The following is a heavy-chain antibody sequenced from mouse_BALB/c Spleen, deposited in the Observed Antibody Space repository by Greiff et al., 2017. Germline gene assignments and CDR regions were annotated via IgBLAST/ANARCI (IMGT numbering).Heavy chain of an antibody. CDR3: ARDYYGRGYFDV. V-gene: IGHV1-80*01. CDR2: IYPGDGDT. Sequence: VKLVESGAELVRPGSSVKISCKASGYAFSSYWMNWVKQRPGQGLEWIGQIYPGDGDTNYNGKFKGKATLTADKSSSTAYMQLSSLTSEDSAVYFCARDYYGRGYFDVWGAGTTVTVSS. D-gene: IGHD1-1*01. J-gene: IGHJ1*01. CDR1: GYAFSSYW.